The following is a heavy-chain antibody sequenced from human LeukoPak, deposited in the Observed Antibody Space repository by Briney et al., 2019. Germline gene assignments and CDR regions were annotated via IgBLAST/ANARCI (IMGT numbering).Heavy chain of an antibody. J-gene: IGHJ4*02. V-gene: IGHV3-74*01. CDR2: IIQDGRET. Sequence: GGSXXLSCATSGITFRNYWMHWGRRAAGKGVVWVSHIIQDGRETFYGDSVKGRLTISRENEKKKEYLQMNSLRAEDTAVYYCATDDYRGLGYWGQGTLVTVSS. D-gene: IGHD3-16*01. CDR3: ATDDYRGLGY. CDR1: GITFRNYW.